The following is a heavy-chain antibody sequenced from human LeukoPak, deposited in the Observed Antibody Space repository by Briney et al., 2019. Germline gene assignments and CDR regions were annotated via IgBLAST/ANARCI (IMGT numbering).Heavy chain of an antibody. D-gene: IGHD3-22*01. J-gene: IGHJ6*03. Sequence: SVKVSCKASGGSFSSYAISWVRQAPGQGLEWMGGIIPIFGTANYAQKFQGRVTITADESTSTAYMELGSLRSEDTAVYYCARDRSYDSKGYYYMDVWGKGTTVTVSS. CDR3: ARDRSYDSKGYYYMDV. CDR1: GGSFSSYA. V-gene: IGHV1-69*01. CDR2: IIPIFGTA.